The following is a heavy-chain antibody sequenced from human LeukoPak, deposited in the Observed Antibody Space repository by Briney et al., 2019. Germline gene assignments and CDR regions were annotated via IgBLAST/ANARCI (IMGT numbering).Heavy chain of an antibody. CDR1: GGSFSGYY. Sequence: SETLSLTCAVYGGSFSGYYWSWIRQPPGKGLEWIGEINHSGSTNYNPSLESRVTISVDTSKNQFSLKLSSVTAADTAVYYCARRPGGVRHRNWFDPWGQGTLVTVSS. CDR2: INHSGST. J-gene: IGHJ5*02. D-gene: IGHD3-16*01. V-gene: IGHV4-34*01. CDR3: ARRPGGVRHRNWFDP.